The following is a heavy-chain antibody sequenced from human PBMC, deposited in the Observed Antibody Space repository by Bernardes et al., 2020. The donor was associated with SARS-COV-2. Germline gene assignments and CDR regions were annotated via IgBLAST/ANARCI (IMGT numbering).Heavy chain of an antibody. D-gene: IGHD3-22*01. CDR3: ARGASSGYRVDY. V-gene: IGHV3-74*01. J-gene: IGHJ4*02. CDR1: GLTFPSNF. CDR2: INGDGSSI. Sequence: GGSLRLSCAGSGLTFPSNFLGWVRQAPGKGLEWVSRINGDGSSINYADSVKGRFTISRDNAKNTLWLQMNSLGADDTAVYYCARGASSGYRVDYWGPGTLVTVSS.